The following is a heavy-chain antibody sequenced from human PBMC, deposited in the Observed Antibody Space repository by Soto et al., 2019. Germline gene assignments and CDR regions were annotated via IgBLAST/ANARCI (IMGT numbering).Heavy chain of an antibody. V-gene: IGHV4-61*01. CDR3: ARTLYGDNVDY. D-gene: IGHD4-17*01. Sequence: PSETLSLTCTVSGGSLTGGSYYWSWIRQPPGKGLEWIGYGTNYNPSLKSRVTISVDTSKNQFSLKLSSVTAADTAVYYCARTLYGDNVDYWGQGTLVTVSS. CDR1: GGSLTGGSYY. CDR2: GT. J-gene: IGHJ4*02.